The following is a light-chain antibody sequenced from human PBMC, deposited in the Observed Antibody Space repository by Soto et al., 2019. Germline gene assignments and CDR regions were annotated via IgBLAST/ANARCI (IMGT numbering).Light chain of an antibody. CDR1: QTVGKN. CDR2: GAS. V-gene: IGKV3D-15*01. Sequence: IVLTQSPGTLSLSPGEGATLSCRASQTVGKNYLAWYQQKSGQAPRLLIHGASNRATGIPARFSGSGSGTEFTLTISSLQSEDFAVYYCQQYNNWPPWTFGQGTKVDIK. J-gene: IGKJ1*01. CDR3: QQYNNWPPWT.